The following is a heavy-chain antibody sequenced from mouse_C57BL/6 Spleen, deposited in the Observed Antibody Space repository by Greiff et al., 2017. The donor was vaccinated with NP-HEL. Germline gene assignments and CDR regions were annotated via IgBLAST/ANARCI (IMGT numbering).Heavy chain of an antibody. CDR2: IYPRSGNT. Sequence: VQGVESGAELARPGASVKLSCKASGYTFTSYGISWVKQRTGQGLEWIGEIYPRSGNTYYNEKFKGKATLTADKSSSTAYMELRSLTSEDSAVYFCARSMGTTVVAEGYWYFDVWGTGTTVTVSS. D-gene: IGHD1-1*01. V-gene: IGHV1-81*01. J-gene: IGHJ1*03. CDR1: GYTFTSYG. CDR3: ARSMGTTVVAEGYWYFDV.